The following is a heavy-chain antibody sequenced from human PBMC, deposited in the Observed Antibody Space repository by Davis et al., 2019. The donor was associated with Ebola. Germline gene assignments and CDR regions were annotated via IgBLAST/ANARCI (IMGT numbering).Heavy chain of an antibody. D-gene: IGHD5-24*01. CDR2: IYYSGST. CDR3: ARDRRWLQWYYFDY. V-gene: IGHV4-59*01. J-gene: IGHJ4*02. CDR1: SGSISPYY. Sequence: SETLSLTCIVSSGSISPYYWNWIRQPPGKGLEWIGSIYYSGSTNYNPSLKSRVTISVDTSKNQFSLKLSSVTAADTAVYYCARDRRWLQWYYFDYWGQGTLVTVSS.